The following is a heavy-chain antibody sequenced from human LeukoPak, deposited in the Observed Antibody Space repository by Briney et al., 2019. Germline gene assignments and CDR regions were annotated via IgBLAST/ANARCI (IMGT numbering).Heavy chain of an antibody. Sequence: SETLSLTCTVSGGSISSYYWSWIRQPPGKGLEWIGYIYYSGSTNYNPSLKSRVTISVDTSKNQFSLKLSSVTAADTAVYYCGRGLLGGFDPWGQGSLVTVYS. J-gene: IGHJ5*02. CDR1: GGSISSYY. CDR3: GRGLLGGFDP. D-gene: IGHD3-16*01. CDR2: IYYSGST. V-gene: IGHV4-59*01.